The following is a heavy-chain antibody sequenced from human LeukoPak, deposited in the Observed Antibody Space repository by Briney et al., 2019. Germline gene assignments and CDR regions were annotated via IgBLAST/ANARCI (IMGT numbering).Heavy chain of an antibody. CDR2: INTNTGNP. J-gene: IGHJ5*02. Sequence: GASVKVSCKASGYTFTSYAMNWVRQAPGQGLEWMGWINTNTGNPTYAQGFTGRFVFSLDTSVSTAYLQISSLKAEDTAVYYCARDVVVVPAAIRAYNWFDPWGQGTLVTVSS. V-gene: IGHV7-4-1*02. CDR1: GYTFTSYA. CDR3: ARDVVVVPAAIRAYNWFDP. D-gene: IGHD2-2*02.